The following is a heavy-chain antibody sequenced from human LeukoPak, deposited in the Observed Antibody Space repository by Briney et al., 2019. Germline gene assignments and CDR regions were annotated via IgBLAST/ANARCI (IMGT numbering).Heavy chain of an antibody. CDR1: GASISSYY. V-gene: IGHV4-4*09. D-gene: IGHD3-10*01. CDR3: ARHEPTSRHRGVYYYMDV. Sequence: SETLSLTCTVSGASISSYYWSWIRQPPGKGLEWIGNIQTGGGTRYSPSLQSRVTISVDTSKNQLSLKLNSVTAADTAVYYCARHEPTSRHRGVYYYMDVWGKGTTVTVSS. J-gene: IGHJ6*03. CDR2: IQTGGGT.